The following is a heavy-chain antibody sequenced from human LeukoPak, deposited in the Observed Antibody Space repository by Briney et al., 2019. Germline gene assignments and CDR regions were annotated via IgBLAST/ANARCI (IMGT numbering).Heavy chain of an antibody. CDR3: TSQLVSYYYYMDV. J-gene: IGHJ6*03. Sequence: GGSLKFSCAASGFTFSGSAMHWVRQASGKGLEWVGRIRSKANSYATAYAASVKGRFTISRDDSKNTAYLQMNSLKTEDTAVYYCTSQLVSYYYYMDVWGKGTTVTVSS. CDR2: IRSKANSYAT. V-gene: IGHV3-73*01. D-gene: IGHD6-6*01. CDR1: GFTFSGSA.